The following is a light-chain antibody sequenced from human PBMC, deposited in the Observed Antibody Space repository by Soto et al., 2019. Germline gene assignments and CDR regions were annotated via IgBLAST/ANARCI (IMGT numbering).Light chain of an antibody. CDR1: QSVSSNS. Sequence: EIVLALSPGTLSLSPGERATLSCRASQSVSSNSLAWYQQKPGQAPRLLIYGASSRATGVPDRFSGRGSGTDVTLTIRRLEPEDFALYYCHQYGRLPLTFGGGTKVDIK. CDR3: HQYGRLPLT. V-gene: IGKV3-20*01. CDR2: GAS. J-gene: IGKJ4*01.